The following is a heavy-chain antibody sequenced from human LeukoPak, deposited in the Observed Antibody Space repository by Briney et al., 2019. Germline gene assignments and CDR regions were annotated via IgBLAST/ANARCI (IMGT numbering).Heavy chain of an antibody. Sequence: GGTLRLSCAVSGFTFSSYGMSWVRQAPGKGLEWVSGISGSGGNTYYADSVKGRFTISRDNSKNTLYLQMNSLRAEDTAVYYPLGYCSRTSCLDAFDIWGQGTMVTVSS. V-gene: IGHV3-23*01. D-gene: IGHD2-2*01. J-gene: IGHJ3*02. CDR3: LGYCSRTSCLDAFDI. CDR1: GFTFSSYG. CDR2: ISGSGGNT.